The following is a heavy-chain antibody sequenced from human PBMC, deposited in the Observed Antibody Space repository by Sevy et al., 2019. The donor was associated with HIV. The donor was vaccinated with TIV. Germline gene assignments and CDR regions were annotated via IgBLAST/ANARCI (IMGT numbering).Heavy chain of an antibody. CDR3: ARESVTPLVFHY. V-gene: IGHV4-61*01. CDR2: IYYSGST. D-gene: IGHD2-21*02. CDR1: GGSVGSGSYY. Sequence: SETLSLTCTVSGGSVGSGSYYWSWIRQPPGKGLEWIGYIYYSGSTNYNPSLKSRVTISVDTSKNQFSLKLSSVTAADTAVYYCARESVTPLVFHYWGQGTLVTVSS. J-gene: IGHJ4*02.